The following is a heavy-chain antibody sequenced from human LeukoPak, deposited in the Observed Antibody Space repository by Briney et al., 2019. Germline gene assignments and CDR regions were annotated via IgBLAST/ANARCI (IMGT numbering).Heavy chain of an antibody. J-gene: IGHJ5*02. Sequence: SETLSLTCTVSGGSISSYYWTWIRQPPGKGLEWIGYIYYSGSTNYNPSLKSRVTISVDTSKNQFSLKLSSVTAADTAVYYCARGGPPYCSGGSCYSNWFDPWGQGTLVTVSS. V-gene: IGHV4-59*12. CDR3: ARGGPPYCSGGSCYSNWFDP. D-gene: IGHD2-15*01. CDR1: GGSISSYY. CDR2: IYYSGST.